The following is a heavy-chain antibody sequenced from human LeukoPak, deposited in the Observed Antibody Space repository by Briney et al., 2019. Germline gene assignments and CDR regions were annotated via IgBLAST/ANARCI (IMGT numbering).Heavy chain of an antibody. CDR1: GFTFTSSA. V-gene: IGHV1-58*02. J-gene: IGHJ3*02. CDR3: FTVTTGVPNAFDI. Sequence: TSVKVSCKASGFTFTSSAMQWVRQARAQRLEWIGWIVVGSGNTNYAQKFQERVTITRDMSTSTAYMELSSLRSEDTAVYYCFTVTTGVPNAFDIWGQGTMVTVSS. CDR2: IVVGSGNT. D-gene: IGHD4-17*01.